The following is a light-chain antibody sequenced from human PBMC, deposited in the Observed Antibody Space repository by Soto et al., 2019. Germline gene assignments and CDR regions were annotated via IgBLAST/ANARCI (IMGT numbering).Light chain of an antibody. Sequence: EIVLTQSPATLSLSPGERATLSCRASQSISRYLAWYQQKPGQAPRLLIYDASNRATGIPARFSGSGSGTDVTLTISSLEPEDFAVYYCQQRSNWRTFGQGTKVEIK. CDR3: QQRSNWRT. CDR1: QSISRY. J-gene: IGKJ1*01. CDR2: DAS. V-gene: IGKV3-11*01.